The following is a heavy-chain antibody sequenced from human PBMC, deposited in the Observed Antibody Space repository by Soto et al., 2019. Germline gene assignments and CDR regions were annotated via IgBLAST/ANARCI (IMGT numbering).Heavy chain of an antibody. CDR3: ARSSGQKVRGVIITNYYYYGMDV. D-gene: IGHD3-10*01. Sequence: GESLKISCAASGFTVSSNYMSWVRQAPGKGLEWVSVIYSGGSTYYAGSVKGRLTTSRDNSKNTLDHQMNSLRAEDTAVYYCARSSGQKVRGVIITNYYYYGMDVWGQGTTVTVSS. J-gene: IGHJ6*02. CDR1: GFTVSSNY. CDR2: IYSGGST. V-gene: IGHV3-53*01.